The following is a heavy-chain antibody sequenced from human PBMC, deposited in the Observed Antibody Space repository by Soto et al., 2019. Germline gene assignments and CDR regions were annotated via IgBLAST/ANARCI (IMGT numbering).Heavy chain of an antibody. CDR1: GGSISSSSYY. J-gene: IGHJ3*02. D-gene: IGHD1-1*01. CDR2: IYYSGST. CDR3: ASGTTPPGGMDAFDI. V-gene: IGHV4-39*01. Sequence: QLQLQESGPGLVKPSETLSLTCTVSGGSISSSSYYWGWIRQPPGKGLEWIGSIYYSGSTYYNPSLKSRVTTSVDTSKNQFSLKLSSVTAADTAVYYCASGTTPPGGMDAFDIWGQGTMVTVSS.